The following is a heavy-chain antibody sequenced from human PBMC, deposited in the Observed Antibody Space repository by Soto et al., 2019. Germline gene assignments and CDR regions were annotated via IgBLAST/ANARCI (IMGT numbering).Heavy chain of an antibody. CDR3: AREGNSISHNRDYFDY. D-gene: IGHD4-4*01. J-gene: IGHJ4*02. V-gene: IGHV3-30-3*01. CDR1: GFTFSSYA. Sequence: GGSLRLSCAASGFTFSSYAMHWVRQAPGKGLEWVAVISYDGSNKYYADSVKGRFTISRDNSKNTLYLQMNSLRAEDTAVYYCAREGNSISHNRDYFDYWGQGTLVTVSS. CDR2: ISYDGSNK.